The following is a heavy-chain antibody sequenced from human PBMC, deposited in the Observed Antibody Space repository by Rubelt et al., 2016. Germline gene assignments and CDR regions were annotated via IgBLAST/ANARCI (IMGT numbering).Heavy chain of an antibody. CDR1: GGSISSSSYY. J-gene: IGHJ4*02. Sequence: GPGLVKPSETLSLTCTVSGGSISSSSYYWGWIRQPPGKGLEWIGSIYYSGSTYYNPSLKSRVTISVDTSKNQFSLKLSSVTAADTAVYYCARHARNTYYDFWSGYPGYWGQGTLVTVSS. V-gene: IGHV4-39*01. D-gene: IGHD3-3*01. CDR2: IYYSGST. CDR3: ARHARNTYYDFWSGYPGY.